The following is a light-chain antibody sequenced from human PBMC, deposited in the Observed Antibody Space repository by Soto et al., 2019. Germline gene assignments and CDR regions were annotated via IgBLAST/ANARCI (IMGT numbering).Light chain of an antibody. CDR2: EAS. V-gene: IGKV1-5*03. CDR3: QQYEIYPLT. CDR1: QKINTW. J-gene: IGKJ4*01. Sequence: IQMTQSPSTLSASVGDSVTITCRASQKINTWVAWYQQRPGKAPQLLIYEASSLEPGVPSRFGGSGSGTDFTLNLSSLQPDDFATYYCQQYEIYPLTFGGGTHVE.